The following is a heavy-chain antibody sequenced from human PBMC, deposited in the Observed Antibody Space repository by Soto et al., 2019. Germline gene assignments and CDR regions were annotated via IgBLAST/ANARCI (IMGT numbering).Heavy chain of an antibody. Sequence: EVQVVESGGGLIQPGGSLRLSCVASGFTFNISWRHWVRQAPGKGLVWVSRIKFDESTTSYADSVEGRFTISRDNAKNTVFLQMNILRAYDTGVYYCARVMRNYYGVDVWGQGTTFTVSS. CDR1: GFTFNISW. J-gene: IGHJ6*02. CDR3: ARVMRNYYGVDV. CDR2: IKFDESTT. V-gene: IGHV3-74*01.